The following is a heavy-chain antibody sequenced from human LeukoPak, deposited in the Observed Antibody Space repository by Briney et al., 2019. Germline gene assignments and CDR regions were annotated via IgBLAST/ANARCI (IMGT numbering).Heavy chain of an antibody. D-gene: IGHD1-26*01. CDR3: ARGALSGAFDI. Sequence: GGSLRLSCAASGFTFSSYSMNWVRQAPGKGLEWVSSISSSSSYIYYADSVKGRFTISRDNAKNSLYLQMNSLRAEDTAVYYCARGALSGAFDIWGQGTMVTVSS. CDR2: ISSSSSYI. V-gene: IGHV3-21*01. J-gene: IGHJ3*02. CDR1: GFTFSSYS.